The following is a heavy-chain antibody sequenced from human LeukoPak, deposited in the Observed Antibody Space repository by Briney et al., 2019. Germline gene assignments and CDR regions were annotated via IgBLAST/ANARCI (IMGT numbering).Heavy chain of an antibody. V-gene: IGHV3-21*01. D-gene: IGHD2-15*01. Sequence: GGSLRLSCAASGFTFSSYSMNWVRQAPGKGLEWVSSISSSSSYIFYAGSVKGRFTISRDNAKNSLYLQMNSLRVDDMGVYYCARGDGGSPRPYWGQGTLVTVSS. CDR2: ISSSSSYI. CDR3: ARGDGGSPRPY. J-gene: IGHJ4*02. CDR1: GFTFSSYS.